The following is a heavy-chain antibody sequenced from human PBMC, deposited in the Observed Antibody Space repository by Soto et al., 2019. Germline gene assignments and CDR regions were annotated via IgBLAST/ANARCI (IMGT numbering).Heavy chain of an antibody. D-gene: IGHD3-10*01. J-gene: IGHJ5*02. CDR3: ARASITMVRGVQNWFDP. V-gene: IGHV5-51*01. Sequence: KHRKGLEWRGIIYPGDSDTRYSPSSQGQGTISADKSLRPASLQWSSLKASDTAMYYCARASITMVRGVQNWFDPWGQGTLVSVSS. CDR2: IYPGDSDT.